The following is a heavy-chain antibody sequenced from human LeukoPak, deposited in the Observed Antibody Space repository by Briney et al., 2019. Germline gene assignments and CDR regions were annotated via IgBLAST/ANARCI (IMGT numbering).Heavy chain of an antibody. D-gene: IGHD6-19*01. CDR3: ARVAGSSGCFDY. CDR2: INPNSGGT. V-gene: IGHV1-2*02. J-gene: IGHJ4*02. Sequence: GASVTVSCKASGYTFTGYYMHWVRQAPGQGLEWMGWINPNSGGTNYAQKFQGRVTMTRDTSISTAYMELSRLRSDDTAVYYCARVAGSSGCFDYWGQGILVTVSS. CDR1: GYTFTGYY.